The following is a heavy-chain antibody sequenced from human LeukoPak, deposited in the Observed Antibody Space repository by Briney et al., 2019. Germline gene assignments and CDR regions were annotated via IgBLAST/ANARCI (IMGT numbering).Heavy chain of an antibody. V-gene: IGHV1-2*02. Sequence: GASVKVSCKASGYTFTGYYMHWVRQAPGQGLEWMGWINPNSGGTNYAQKFQGRVTMTRDTSISTAYMELSRLRSEDTAVYYCARDGGYCSSTSCHWLDYWGQGTLVTVSS. J-gene: IGHJ4*02. CDR2: INPNSGGT. CDR1: GYTFTGYY. CDR3: ARDGGYCSSTSCHWLDY. D-gene: IGHD2-2*01.